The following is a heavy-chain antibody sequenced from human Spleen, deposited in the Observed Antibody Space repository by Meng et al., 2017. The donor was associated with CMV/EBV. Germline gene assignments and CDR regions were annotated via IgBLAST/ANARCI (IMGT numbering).Heavy chain of an antibody. Sequence: GESLKISCAASGFTFDDYSMTWVRQAPGKGLEWVSGLNWRGDNTGYADSVKGRFTISRDNAKNSLYLQMNSLRADDTALYYCVRGGGTLDYWGQGTLVTVS. D-gene: IGHD3-16*01. CDR1: GFTFDDYS. V-gene: IGHV3-20*04. CDR2: LNWRGDNT. J-gene: IGHJ4*02. CDR3: VRGGGTLDY.